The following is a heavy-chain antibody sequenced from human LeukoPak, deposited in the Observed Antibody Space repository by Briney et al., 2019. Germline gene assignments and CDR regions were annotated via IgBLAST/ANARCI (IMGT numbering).Heavy chain of an antibody. Sequence: PGGPLRLSCAASGFTFSSYGMHWVRQAPGKGLEWVAVISYDGSNKYYADSVKGRFTISRDNSKNTLYLQMNSLRAEDTAVYYCAKEILEWRSWFDPWGQGTLVTVSS. CDR1: GFTFSSYG. CDR2: ISYDGSNK. V-gene: IGHV3-30*18. D-gene: IGHD3-3*01. J-gene: IGHJ5*02. CDR3: AKEILEWRSWFDP.